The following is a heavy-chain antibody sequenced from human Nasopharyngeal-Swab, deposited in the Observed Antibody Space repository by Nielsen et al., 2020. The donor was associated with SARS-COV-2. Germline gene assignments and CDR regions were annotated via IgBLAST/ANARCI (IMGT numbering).Heavy chain of an antibody. CDR2: IRSKTYGGTT. Sequence: GQSLKISCPASGFTFGDYAMSWFRQAPGKGLEWVGFIRSKTYGGTTEYAVSVKGRFTISRDDSKSIAYLQMNSLKTEDTAVYYCTRNDFWSGYYTDYWGQGTLVTVSS. CDR3: TRNDFWSGYYTDY. J-gene: IGHJ4*02. CDR1: GFTFGDYA. V-gene: IGHV3-49*03. D-gene: IGHD3-3*01.